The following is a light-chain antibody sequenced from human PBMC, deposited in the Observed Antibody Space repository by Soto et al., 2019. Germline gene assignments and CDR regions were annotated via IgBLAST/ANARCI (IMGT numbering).Light chain of an antibody. CDR1: QSVSTN. Sequence: EIVMTQSPATLSVSPGERATLSCRASQSVSTNLAWYQQRPGQAPRLLIYGASTRATGIPARFSGSGSATEFTITISSLQSEDFAVYFCQQYNNWPPLTFGQGTRVEIK. CDR3: QQYNNWPPLT. J-gene: IGKJ1*01. CDR2: GAS. V-gene: IGKV3-15*01.